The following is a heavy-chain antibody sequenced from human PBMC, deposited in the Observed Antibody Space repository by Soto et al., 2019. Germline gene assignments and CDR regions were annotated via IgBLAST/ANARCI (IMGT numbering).Heavy chain of an antibody. CDR3: ARPQVPYGSGSYYNPPYFDY. D-gene: IGHD3-10*01. V-gene: IGHV3-23*01. Sequence: GGSLRLSCAASGFTFSSYAMSWVRQAPGKGLEWVSAISGSGGSTYYADSVKGRFTISRDNSKNTLYLQMNSLRAEDTAVYYCARPQVPYGSGSYYNPPYFDYWGQGTLVTVSS. CDR1: GFTFSSYA. CDR2: ISGSGGST. J-gene: IGHJ4*02.